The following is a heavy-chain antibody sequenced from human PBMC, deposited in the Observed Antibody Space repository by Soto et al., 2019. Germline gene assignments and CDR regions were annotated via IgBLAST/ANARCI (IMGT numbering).Heavy chain of an antibody. CDR3: AREHYGNSAWFDP. CDR2: INAGNGNT. CDR1: GYTFTSYT. D-gene: IGHD3-10*01. Sequence: GASVKVSCKASGYTFTSYTMHWVRQAPGQRLEWMGWINAGNGNTKYSQNFQGRVTITRDTSASTAYMELSSLRSEDTAVYYCAREHYGNSAWFDPWGQGTLVTVSS. J-gene: IGHJ5*02. V-gene: IGHV1-3*01.